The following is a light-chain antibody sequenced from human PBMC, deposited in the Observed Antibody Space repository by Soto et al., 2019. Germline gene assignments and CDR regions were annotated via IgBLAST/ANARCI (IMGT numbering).Light chain of an antibody. CDR1: SSDVGGYNY. CDR3: SSYAGSNNFV. J-gene: IGLJ1*01. CDR2: EVS. Sequence: QSALTQPPSASGSPGQSVTISCTGTSSDVGGYNYVSWYQQHPDKAPKLMIYEVSERPSGVPDRFSGSKSSNTASLTVSGLQAEDEADYYCSSYAGSNNFVFGTGTKV. V-gene: IGLV2-8*01.